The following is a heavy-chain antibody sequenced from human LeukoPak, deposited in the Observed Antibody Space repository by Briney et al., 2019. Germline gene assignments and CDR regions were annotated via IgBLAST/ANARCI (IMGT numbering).Heavy chain of an antibody. CDR1: GYSFTNYW. Sequence: GESLKISCKGSGYSFTNYWIGWVRQMPGKGLEWMAIIYPGDSDTRYNPSFQGQVTISADKSISTAYLQWSSLKASDTAMYYCARRSYCGGDCYFRHWGQGTLVTVSS. CDR2: IYPGDSDT. V-gene: IGHV5-51*01. CDR3: ARRSYCGGDCYFRH. J-gene: IGHJ4*02. D-gene: IGHD2-21*01.